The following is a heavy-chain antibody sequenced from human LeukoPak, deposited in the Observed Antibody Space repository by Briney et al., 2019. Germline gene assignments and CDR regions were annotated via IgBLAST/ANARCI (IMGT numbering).Heavy chain of an antibody. Sequence: PGGSLRLSCAASGFTFSRYWMSWVRQAPGKGLGWVANIKQDGSENFYVDSVKGRFTISRDNAKNSLYLQMNSLRAEDTAVYYCARDSTGYGYEEWSWGQGTLVTVSS. J-gene: IGHJ5*02. CDR2: IKQDGSEN. CDR3: ARDSTGYGYEEWS. CDR1: GFTFSRYW. D-gene: IGHD5-18*01. V-gene: IGHV3-7*01.